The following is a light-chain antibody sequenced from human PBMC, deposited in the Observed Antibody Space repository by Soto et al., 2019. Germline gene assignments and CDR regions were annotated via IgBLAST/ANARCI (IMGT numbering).Light chain of an antibody. Sequence: QSVLTQPPSVSGAPGQRVTISCTGRRSNIGAGYDVHWYQQLPGTAPKLLIVGNSNRPSGVPDRCSGSKSGSSASLAITGLQAEDEADYYCQSYDISLSGVVFGGGTKVTLL. CDR3: QSYDISLSGVV. V-gene: IGLV1-40*01. CDR2: GNS. CDR1: RSNIGAGYD. J-gene: IGLJ2*01.